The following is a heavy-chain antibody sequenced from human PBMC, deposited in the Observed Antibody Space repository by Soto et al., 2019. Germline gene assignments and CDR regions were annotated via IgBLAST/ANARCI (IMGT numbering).Heavy chain of an antibody. V-gene: IGHV4-39*01. CDR2: IYYSGST. Sequence: SETLSLTCTVSGGSISSSSYYWGWIRQPPGKGLEWIGSIYYSGSTYYNPSLKSRVTISVDTSKNQFSLKLSSVTAADTAVYYCARRYYGSELYYYYYYYMDGWGKGTTVTVSS. CDR3: ARRYYGSELYYYYYYYMDG. J-gene: IGHJ6*03. D-gene: IGHD3-10*01. CDR1: GGSISSSSYY.